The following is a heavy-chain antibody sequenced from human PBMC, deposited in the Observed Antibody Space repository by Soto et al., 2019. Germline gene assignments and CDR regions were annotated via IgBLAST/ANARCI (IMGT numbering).Heavy chain of an antibody. CDR1: GFTFSSYW. CDR2: IKQDGSEK. CDR3: ARGPYCSGGSCYPGVSFDI. Sequence: GGSLRLSCAASGFTFSSYWMSWVRQAPGKGLEWVANIKQDGSEKYYVDSVKGRFTISRDNAKNSLYLQMNSLRAEDTAVYYCARGPYCSGGSCYPGVSFDIWGQGTMVTVSS. J-gene: IGHJ3*02. V-gene: IGHV3-7*01. D-gene: IGHD2-15*01.